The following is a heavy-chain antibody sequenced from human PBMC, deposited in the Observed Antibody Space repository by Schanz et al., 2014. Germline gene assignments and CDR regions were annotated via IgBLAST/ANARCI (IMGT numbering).Heavy chain of an antibody. CDR2: ISHSGGSK. V-gene: IGHV3-23*01. Sequence: DVQLLESGGGLVQPGGSLRLSCAASGFTFNSYAMTWVRQAPGKGLEWVSSISHSGGSKYYADSVKGRFTISRDNSENTLYLQMNSLSADDTAVYYCAKGMRYCSGGTCYDYYYYGLDVWGQGTTVTVS. CDR1: GFTFNSYA. CDR3: AKGMRYCSGGTCYDYYYYGLDV. D-gene: IGHD2-15*01. J-gene: IGHJ6*02.